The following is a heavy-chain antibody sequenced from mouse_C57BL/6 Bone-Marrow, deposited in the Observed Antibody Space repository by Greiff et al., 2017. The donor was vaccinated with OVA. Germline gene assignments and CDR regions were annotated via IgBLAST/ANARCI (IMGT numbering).Heavy chain of an antibody. CDR2: IHPNSGST. CDR1: GYTFTSYW. V-gene: IGHV1-64*01. CDR3: AREGNYHYYCAMDY. D-gene: IGHD2-1*01. Sequence: QVQLQQSGAELVKPGASVKLSCKASGYTFTSYWMHWVKQRPGQGLEWIGMIHPNSGSTNYNEKFKSKATLTVDKSSSTAYMQLSSLTSEDSAVYYCAREGNYHYYCAMDYWGQGTSVTVSS. J-gene: IGHJ4*01.